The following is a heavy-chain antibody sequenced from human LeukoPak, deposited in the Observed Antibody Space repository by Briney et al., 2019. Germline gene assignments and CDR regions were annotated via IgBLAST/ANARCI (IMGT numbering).Heavy chain of an antibody. CDR2: INHSGST. CDR3: ARDHRDPYGSGSYPSSYYYYGMDV. V-gene: IGHV4-34*01. Sequence: PSETLSLTCAVYGGSFSGYYWSWIRQPPGKGLEWIGEINHSGSTYYNPSLKSRVTISVDTSKNQFSLKLSSVTAADTAVYYCARDHRDPYGSGSYPSSYYYYGMDVWGQGTTVTVSS. J-gene: IGHJ6*02. D-gene: IGHD3-10*01. CDR1: GGSFSGYY.